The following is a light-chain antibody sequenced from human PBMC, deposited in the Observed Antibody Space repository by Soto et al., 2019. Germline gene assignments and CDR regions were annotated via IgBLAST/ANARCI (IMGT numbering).Light chain of an antibody. Sequence: EILMTQSPATLSVSPGERATLSCRASQNVSSNLAWYQQKLGQAPRLLIYGASTRATGVPARFSVSGSGTEFTLTISCLQSEDVAVYFCHQYKTWLWTFGQGTKVEVK. V-gene: IGKV3-15*01. CDR1: QNVSSN. CDR3: HQYKTWLWT. J-gene: IGKJ1*01. CDR2: GAS.